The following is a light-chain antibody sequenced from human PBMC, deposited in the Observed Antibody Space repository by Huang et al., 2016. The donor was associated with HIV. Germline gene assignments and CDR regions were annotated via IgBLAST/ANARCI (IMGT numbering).Light chain of an antibody. CDR2: GAS. V-gene: IGKV1-39*01. J-gene: IGKJ4*01. CDR3: QQSYHSPSPS. Sequence: IQMAQSPPSLAGFIGDRVTISCRASQNIVRFVNWYQHKPGKAPQLLVYGASSLQSYGPSRFSCSGSGTDFTLTINDLQPEDSATYYCQQSYHSPSPSFGGGTKVQI. CDR1: QNIVRF.